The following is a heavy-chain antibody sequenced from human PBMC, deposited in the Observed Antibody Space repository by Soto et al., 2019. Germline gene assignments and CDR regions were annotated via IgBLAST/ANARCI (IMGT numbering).Heavy chain of an antibody. V-gene: IGHV2-5*02. J-gene: IGHJ3*02. Sequence: QITLKESGPTLMKPAQTLTLTCTFSGFSLSTTGVGVGWIRQPPGKALEWLALIYWDDDRRYSPSLKSRLTTPKDPSKTQVVLRMTNMDPVDTATYYCAHRLTSPYYYDGSEYPHVFEIWGQGTMVTVSS. CDR1: GFSLSTTGVG. D-gene: IGHD3-22*01. CDR3: AHRLTSPYYYDGSEYPHVFEI. CDR2: IYWDDDR.